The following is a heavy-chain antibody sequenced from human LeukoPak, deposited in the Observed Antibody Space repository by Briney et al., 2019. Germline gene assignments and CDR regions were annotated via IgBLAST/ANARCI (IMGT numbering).Heavy chain of an antibody. D-gene: IGHD3-10*02. V-gene: IGHV3-23*01. CDR1: EFTFSSYA. CDR2: ISDSGDYT. J-gene: IGHJ6*04. CDR3: AELGITMIGGV. Sequence: PGGSLRLFCAASEFTFSSYALNWVRQAPGKGLEWVSGISDSGDYTSYADSVKGRFTIFRDNSKNTLYLQMNSLRAEDTAVYYCAELGITMIGGVWGKGTTVTISS.